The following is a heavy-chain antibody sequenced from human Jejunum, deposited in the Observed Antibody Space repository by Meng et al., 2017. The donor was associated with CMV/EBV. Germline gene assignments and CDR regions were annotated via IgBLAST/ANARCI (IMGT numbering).Heavy chain of an antibody. J-gene: IGHJ3*02. V-gene: IGHV1-2*02. D-gene: IGHD1-20*01. Sequence: SGYTFIGYHIHWVRQAPGQGLEWMGWINPNSGGPARAQKFQGRVTLTRDTSTNTAYMELRNLRSDDTAVYYCAREREITQSACDIWGQGTKVTVSS. CDR1: GYTFIGYH. CDR3: AREREITQSACDI. CDR2: INPNSGGP.